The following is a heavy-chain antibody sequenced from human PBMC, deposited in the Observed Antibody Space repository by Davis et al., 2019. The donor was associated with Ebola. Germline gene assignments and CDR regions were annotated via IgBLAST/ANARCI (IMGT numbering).Heavy chain of an antibody. CDR1: GFTFTSYA. CDR3: AGGDFWSGQFDF. Sequence: GESLKISCTASGFTFTSYAISWVRQAPGKGLEWVSAISGSGGGTYYADSVKGRFTISRDNSKNTLHLQMNRLRAEDTAVYYCAGGDFWSGQFDFWGQGTLVTVSS. V-gene: IGHV3-23*01. J-gene: IGHJ4*02. D-gene: IGHD3-3*01. CDR2: ISGSGGGT.